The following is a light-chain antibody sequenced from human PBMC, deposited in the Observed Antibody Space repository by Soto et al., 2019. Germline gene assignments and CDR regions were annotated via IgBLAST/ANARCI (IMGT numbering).Light chain of an antibody. CDR3: QQYGSSPGT. CDR2: AVS. Sequence: DIVLTQSPGTLSLSPGERATLSCRASQSVSGNYFAWYQQKPDQAPRLLIYAVSGMSTGIPERFSGSGSGTDFTLTISRLEPEDVAVYYCQQYGSSPGTFGQGTKLEIK. CDR1: QSVSGNY. V-gene: IGKV3-20*01. J-gene: IGKJ2*01.